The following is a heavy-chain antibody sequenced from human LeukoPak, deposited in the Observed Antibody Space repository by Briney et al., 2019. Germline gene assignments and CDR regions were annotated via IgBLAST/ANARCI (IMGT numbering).Heavy chain of an antibody. CDR1: GFTFSNYW. D-gene: IGHD1-26*01. J-gene: IGHJ4*02. CDR3: AINSGRDY. Sequence: GGSLRLSCAASGFTFSNYWMSWVRQAPGNGLEWVANIKQDGSEEYYVDSVKGRFTISRDNAKNSLYLQMSSLRVEDTAVYYCAINSGRDYWGQGTLVTVSS. V-gene: IGHV3-7*01. CDR2: IKQDGSEE.